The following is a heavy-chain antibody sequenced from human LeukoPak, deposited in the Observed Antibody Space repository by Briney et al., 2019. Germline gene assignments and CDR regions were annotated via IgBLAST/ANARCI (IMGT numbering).Heavy chain of an antibody. CDR2: IKQDGSEK. V-gene: IGHV3-7*01. J-gene: IGHJ4*02. D-gene: IGHD1-26*01. Sequence: PGGSLRLSCAASGFTFSSYWMTWVRQAPGKGLEWVANIKQDGSEKYYVDSVKGRFTISRDNSKNSLYLQMNSLRAEDTAVYFCARDGIVGATTGDVWGQGTLVTVSS. CDR3: ARDGIVGATTGDV. CDR1: GFTFSSYW.